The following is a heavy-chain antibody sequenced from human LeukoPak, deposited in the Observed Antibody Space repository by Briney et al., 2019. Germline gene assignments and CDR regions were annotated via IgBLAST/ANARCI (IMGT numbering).Heavy chain of an antibody. J-gene: IGHJ4*02. D-gene: IGHD3-10*01. CDR2: INPNSGGT. V-gene: IGHV1-2*02. Sequence: GESLKISCKGSGYSFTSYYMHWVRQAPGQGLEWMGWINPNSGGTNYAQKFQGRVTMTRDTSISTAYMELSRLRSDDTAVYYCARGARLLWFGEPSYWGQGTLVTVSS. CDR3: ARGARLLWFGEPSY. CDR1: GYSFTSYY.